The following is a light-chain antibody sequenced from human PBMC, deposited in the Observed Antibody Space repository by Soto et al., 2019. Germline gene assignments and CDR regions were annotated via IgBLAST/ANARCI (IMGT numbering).Light chain of an antibody. V-gene: IGKV1-5*03. CDR3: RQYNSCWT. J-gene: IGKJ1*01. Sequence: EIRISQSPSYQSASVGDRVNITCRAGLRISGWLAWYQQKPGKAPKLLIYKATSLESGVPSRFSGSAAETEFTLTISILQPDDVATYHCRQYNSCWTFGQVTKV. CDR1: LRISGW. CDR2: KAT.